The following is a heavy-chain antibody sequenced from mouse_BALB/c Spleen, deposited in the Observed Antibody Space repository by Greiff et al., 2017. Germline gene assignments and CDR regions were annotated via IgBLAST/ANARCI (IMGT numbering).Heavy chain of an antibody. CDR3: ARGGDFDY. CDR1: GYTFTSYT. V-gene: IGHV1-4*01. J-gene: IGHJ2*01. CDR2: INPSSGYT. Sequence: QVQLQQSGAELARPGASVKMSCKASGYTFTSYTMHWVKQRPGQGLEWIGYINPSSGYTNYTQKFKDKATLTADKSSSTAYMQLRSLTSDDSAVYYCARGGDFDYWGQGTTLTVSS.